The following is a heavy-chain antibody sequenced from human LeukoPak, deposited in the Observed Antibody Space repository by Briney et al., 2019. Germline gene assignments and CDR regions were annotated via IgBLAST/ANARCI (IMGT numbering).Heavy chain of an antibody. CDR3: ARRNYYGSGSPFGY. J-gene: IGHJ4*02. CDR2: INHSGST. D-gene: IGHD3-10*01. V-gene: IGHV4-34*01. CDR1: GGSFSGYY. Sequence: SETLSLTCAVYGGSFSGYYWSWIRQPPGKGLEWIGEINHSGSTNYNPSLKSRVTISVDTSKNQFSLKLSSVTAADTAVYYCARRNYYGSGSPFGYWGQGTLVTVSS.